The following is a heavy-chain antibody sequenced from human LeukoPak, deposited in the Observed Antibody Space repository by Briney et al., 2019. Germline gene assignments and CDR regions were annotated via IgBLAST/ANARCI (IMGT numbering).Heavy chain of an antibody. CDR2: VWSDGSNR. Sequence: GGSLRLSCAASGFTFNTYGMHWVRQAPGKGLEWIAVVWSDGSNRFYADSVEGRFTISRDNSKNTLYLQMNSLRAEDTAVYYCAKSNTESQTTVGNWGQGTLVSLSS. CDR1: GFTFNTYG. V-gene: IGHV3-33*06. D-gene: IGHD1-14*01. J-gene: IGHJ4*02. CDR3: AKSNTESQTTVGN.